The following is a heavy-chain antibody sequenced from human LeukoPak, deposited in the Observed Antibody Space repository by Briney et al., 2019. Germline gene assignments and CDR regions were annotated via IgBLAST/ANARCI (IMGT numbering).Heavy chain of an antibody. CDR3: AKDGQSFEF. J-gene: IGHJ4*02. Sequence: GGSLRLSCAASGFTFSSYAMGWVRQAPGKGLEWVADIKEDGSDIYYADSMKGRLTISRDNAKNSVYLQLNNLRVEDTAIYYCAKDGQSFEFWGQGTLVTVSS. V-gene: IGHV3-7*01. CDR1: GFTFSSYA. CDR2: IKEDGSDI.